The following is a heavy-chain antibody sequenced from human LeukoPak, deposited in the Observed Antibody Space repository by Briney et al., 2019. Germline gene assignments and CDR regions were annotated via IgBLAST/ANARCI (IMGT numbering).Heavy chain of an antibody. V-gene: IGHV3-48*03. CDR3: ARALRAVRGYYFDY. D-gene: IGHD5/OR15-5a*01. CDR2: ISGSGRTI. Sequence: GGSLRLSCAAFGFTFSSYAMNWVRQAPGKGLEWVSVISGSGRTIYYADSVKGRFTLSRDNAKNSLYLQMNSLRAEDTAVYYCARALRAVRGYYFDYWGQGNLVTVSS. CDR1: GFTFSSYA. J-gene: IGHJ4*02.